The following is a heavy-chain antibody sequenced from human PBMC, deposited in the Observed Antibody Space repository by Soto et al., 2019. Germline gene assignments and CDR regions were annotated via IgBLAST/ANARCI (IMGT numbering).Heavy chain of an antibody. J-gene: IGHJ4*02. D-gene: IGHD5-18*01. Sequence: ASVKVSCKASGYTFNNYAMHWVRQAPGQRPEWMGWINAGNGNTKYSQKFQGRVTISMDTSATTAYMELSSLTTEGTAVYYCAKGGSAGFSFGRFDYWGQGTLVTVSS. CDR3: AKGGSAGFSFGRFDY. V-gene: IGHV1-3*01. CDR2: INAGNGNT. CDR1: GYTFNNYA.